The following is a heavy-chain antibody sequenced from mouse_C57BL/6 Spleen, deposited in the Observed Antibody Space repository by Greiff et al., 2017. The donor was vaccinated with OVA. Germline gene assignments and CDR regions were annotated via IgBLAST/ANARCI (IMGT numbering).Heavy chain of an antibody. V-gene: IGHV1-55*01. CDR1: GYTFTSYW. J-gene: IGHJ4*01. CDR3: ARDPVITTFAMDY. D-gene: IGHD1-1*01. Sequence: QVQLQQPGAELVKPGASVKMSCKASGYTFTSYWITWVKQRPGQGLEWIGDIYPGSGNTNYNEKFKSKATLTVDTSSSTAYMQLSSLTSEDSAVYYCARDPVITTFAMDYWGQGTSVTVSS. CDR2: IYPGSGNT.